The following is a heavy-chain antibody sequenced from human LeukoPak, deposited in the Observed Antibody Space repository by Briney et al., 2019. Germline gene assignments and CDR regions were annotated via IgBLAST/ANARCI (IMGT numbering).Heavy chain of an antibody. CDR3: ARSWTQLWLPLEY. V-gene: IGHV4-59*01. J-gene: IGHJ4*02. Sequence: PSETLSLTCTVSGGSISSYYWSWIRQPPGKGLEWIGYIYYSGSTNYNPSLKSRVTISVDTSKNQFSLKLSSVTAADTAVYYCARSWTQLWLPLEYWGQGTLVTVSS. CDR1: GGSISSYY. CDR2: IYYSGST. D-gene: IGHD5-18*01.